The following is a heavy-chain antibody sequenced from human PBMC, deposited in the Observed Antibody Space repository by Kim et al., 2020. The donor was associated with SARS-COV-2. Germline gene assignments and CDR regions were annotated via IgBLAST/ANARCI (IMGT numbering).Heavy chain of an antibody. CDR2: GT. Sequence: GTNYAEKFQGSVTMTRDTSITTGYMELSRLRSDDTGVYYCARGGPYGIDVWGQGTTVTVSS. V-gene: IGHV1-2*02. D-gene: IGHD5-12*01. CDR3: ARGGPYGIDV. J-gene: IGHJ6*02.